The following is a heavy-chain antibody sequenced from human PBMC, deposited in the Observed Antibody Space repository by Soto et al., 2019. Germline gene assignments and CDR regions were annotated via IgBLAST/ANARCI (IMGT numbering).Heavy chain of an antibody. Sequence: PGGSLRLSCAASGFTFSDYYMSWIRQAPGKGLEWVSYISSSGSTIYYADSVKGRFTISRDNAKNSLYLQMNSLRAEDTAVYYCARGHDGYYYDGSGYFFGPTYYYYGMDVWGQGTTVTVSS. D-gene: IGHD3-22*01. V-gene: IGHV3-11*01. J-gene: IGHJ6*02. CDR2: ISSSGSTI. CDR3: ARGHDGYYYDGSGYFFGPTYYYYGMDV. CDR1: GFTFSDYY.